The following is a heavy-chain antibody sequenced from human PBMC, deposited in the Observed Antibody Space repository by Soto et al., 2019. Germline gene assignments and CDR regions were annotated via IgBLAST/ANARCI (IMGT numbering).Heavy chain of an antibody. J-gene: IGHJ4*02. Sequence: SETLSLTCTVSGGSISGHSWVWIRQPAGKGLEWIGHIYPSGSTSYNPSLRSRVTMSLDPSTNKIFLNLTSVTAADTAVFYCVRARSYSVYDFWGPGTLVTVSS. CDR2: IYPSGST. D-gene: IGHD5-12*01. V-gene: IGHV4-4*07. CDR1: GGSISGHS. CDR3: VRARSYSVYDF.